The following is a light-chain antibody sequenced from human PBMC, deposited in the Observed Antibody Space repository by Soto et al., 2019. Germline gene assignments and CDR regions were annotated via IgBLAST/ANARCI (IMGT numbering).Light chain of an antibody. V-gene: IGLV7-43*01. CDR1: SGAVTSGYY. Sequence: QAVVTQEPSLTVSPGGTVTLTCASSSGAVTSGYYPNWFQQKPGQAPRTLIYSTNNKHSWTPARFSGSLLGGKAALTLSGVRPEDEAEYYCLVFHDSIWMFGGGTKLTVL. CDR2: STN. J-gene: IGLJ3*02. CDR3: LVFHDSIWM.